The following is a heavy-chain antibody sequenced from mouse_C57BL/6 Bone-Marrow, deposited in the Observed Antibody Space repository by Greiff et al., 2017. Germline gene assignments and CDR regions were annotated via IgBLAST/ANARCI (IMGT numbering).Heavy chain of an antibody. D-gene: IGHD1-1*01. J-gene: IGHJ1*03. CDR2: LYPRDGST. V-gene: IGHV1-85*01. Sequence: QVQLKESGPELVQPGASVKLSCKASGYTFTSYDINWVKQRPGQGLERIGWLYPRDGSTKYNEKFKGKATVTVDTSSSTAYMELHSLTSEDSAVYFCARDYGSSYWYFDVWGTGTTVTVSS. CDR3: ARDYGSSYWYFDV. CDR1: GYTFTSYD.